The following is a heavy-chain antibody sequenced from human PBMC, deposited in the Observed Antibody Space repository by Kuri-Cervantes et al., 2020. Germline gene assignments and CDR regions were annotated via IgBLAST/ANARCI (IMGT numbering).Heavy chain of an antibody. Sequence: SETLSLTCAVYGGSFSGYYWSWIRQPPGKGLEWIGEINHSGSTNYNPSLKSRVTISVDTSKNQFSLKLSSVTAADTAVYYCIAHWAAVTGRTVYWGQGTLVTVSS. J-gene: IGHJ4*02. V-gene: IGHV4-34*01. D-gene: IGHD6-19*01. CDR2: INHSGST. CDR1: GGSFSGYY. CDR3: IAHWAAVTGRTVY.